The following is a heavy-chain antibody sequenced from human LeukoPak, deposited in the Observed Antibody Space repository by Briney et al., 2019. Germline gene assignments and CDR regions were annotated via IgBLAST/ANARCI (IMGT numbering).Heavy chain of an antibody. Sequence: ASVKVSCKASGYTFTGYCMHWVRQAPGQGLEWMGWINPNSGGTNYAQKFQGRVTMTRDTSISTAYMELSRLRSDDTAVYYCAREDPSGSYDWGQGTLVTVSS. V-gene: IGHV1-2*02. J-gene: IGHJ4*02. CDR3: AREDPSGSYD. CDR2: INPNSGGT. CDR1: GYTFTGYC. D-gene: IGHD3-10*01.